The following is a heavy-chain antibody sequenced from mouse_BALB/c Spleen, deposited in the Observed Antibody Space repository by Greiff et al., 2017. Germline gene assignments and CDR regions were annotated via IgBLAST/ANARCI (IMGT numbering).Heavy chain of an antibody. J-gene: IGHJ3*01. Sequence: EVQRVESGGGLVKPGGSLKLSCAASGFTFSSYAMSWVRQSPEKRLEWVAEISSGGSYTYYPDTVTGRFTISRDNAKNTLYLEMSSLRSEDTAMYYCARDLDGFAYWGQGTLVTVSA. CDR2: ISSGGSYT. CDR3: ARDLDGFAY. V-gene: IGHV5-9-4*01. CDR1: GFTFSSYA. D-gene: IGHD2-3*01.